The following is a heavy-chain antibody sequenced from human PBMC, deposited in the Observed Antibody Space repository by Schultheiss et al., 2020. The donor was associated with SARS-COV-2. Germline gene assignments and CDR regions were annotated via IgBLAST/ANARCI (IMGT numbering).Heavy chain of an antibody. CDR1: GFTFGDYA. V-gene: IGHV3-49*03. CDR2: IRSKAYGGTT. CDR3: TRDASRFLEWLFSGYYYGMDV. D-gene: IGHD3-3*01. J-gene: IGHJ6*02. Sequence: GGSLRLSCTASGFTFGDYAMSWFRQAPGKGLEWVGFIRSKAYGGTTEYAASVKGRFTISRDDSKSIAYLQMNSLKTEDTAVYYCTRDASRFLEWLFSGYYYGMDVWGQGTTVTVSS.